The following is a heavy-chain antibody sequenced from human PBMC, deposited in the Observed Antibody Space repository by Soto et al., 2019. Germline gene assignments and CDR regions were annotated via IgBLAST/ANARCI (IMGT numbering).Heavy chain of an antibody. D-gene: IGHD2-15*01. CDR1: GYTFADYG. CDR2: IGPYNGNT. V-gene: IGHV1-18*01. Sequence: QAQLVQSGAEVKKPGASVKVSCQAGGYTFADYGISWVRQAPGQGLEWVGWIGPYNGNTNYAQNLQDRVTMTTDTSTNTAYMELTSLRSDDTALYYCARCYCTVGSCSTCWHFDLWGRGTLLTVSS. J-gene: IGHJ2*01. CDR3: ARCYCTVGSCSTCWHFDL.